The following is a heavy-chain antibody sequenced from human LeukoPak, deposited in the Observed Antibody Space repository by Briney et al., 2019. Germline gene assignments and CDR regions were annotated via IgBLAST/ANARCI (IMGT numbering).Heavy chain of an antibody. J-gene: IGHJ4*02. Sequence: GGSLRLSCAASGFTFRSYSMKWVRQAPGKGLECVSSISSSSSYIYYADSVKGRFTISRDNAKNLLYLQMNSLRAEDTAVYYCARYSDTGYSSSWYSTPFDYWGQGTLVTVSS. CDR1: GFTFRSYS. V-gene: IGHV3-21*06. CDR2: ISSSSSYI. D-gene: IGHD6-13*01. CDR3: ARYSDTGYSSSWYSTPFDY.